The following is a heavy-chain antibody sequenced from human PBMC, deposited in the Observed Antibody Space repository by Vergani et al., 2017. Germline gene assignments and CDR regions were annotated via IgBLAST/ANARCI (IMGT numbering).Heavy chain of an antibody. V-gene: IGHV3-30-3*01. CDR2: ISYDGSNK. Sequence: QVQLVESGGGVVQPGRSLRLSCAASGFTFSSYAMHWVRQAPGKGLEWVAVISYDGSNKYYADSVKVRFTISRANSKNTLYLQMNSLIAEDTAVYYCARAPSSLLYRAGYVQHWGQGTLVTVSS. CDR3: ARAPSSLLYRAGYVQH. D-gene: IGHD2-2*02. J-gene: IGHJ1*01. CDR1: GFTFSSYA.